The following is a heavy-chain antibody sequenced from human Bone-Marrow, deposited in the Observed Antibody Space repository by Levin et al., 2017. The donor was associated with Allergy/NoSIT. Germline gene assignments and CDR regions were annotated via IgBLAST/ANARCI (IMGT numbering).Heavy chain of an antibody. J-gene: IGHJ6*02. D-gene: IGHD2-2*01. CDR2: ISYDGSNK. CDR3: ARGNCSSTSCPTAPSPVYYDYGMDV. CDR1: GFTFSSYA. Sequence: GGSLRLSCAASGFTFSSYAMHWVRQAPGKGLEWVAVISYDGSNKYYADSVKGRFTISRDNSKNTLYLQMNSLRAEDTAVYYCARGNCSSTSCPTAPSPVYYDYGMDVWGQGTTVTVSS. V-gene: IGHV3-30*04.